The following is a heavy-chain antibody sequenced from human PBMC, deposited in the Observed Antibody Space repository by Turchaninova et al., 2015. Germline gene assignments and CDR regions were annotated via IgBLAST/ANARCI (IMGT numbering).Heavy chain of an antibody. CDR3: ARGHSGYIDF. Sequence: QVQLQQSGPGLVKPSQTLPPTSTIAGDSVSSNSAAWTWISQAPSRGLEWMGRTYYRYKWYNGYAVSVKSRISISPDTSKNQFSLQLSSVTPEDTAVDYCARGHSGYIDFWGQGTLVTVSS. D-gene: IGHD1-26*01. CDR1: GDSVSSNSAA. V-gene: IGHV6-1*01. J-gene: IGHJ4*02. CDR2: TYYRYKWYN.